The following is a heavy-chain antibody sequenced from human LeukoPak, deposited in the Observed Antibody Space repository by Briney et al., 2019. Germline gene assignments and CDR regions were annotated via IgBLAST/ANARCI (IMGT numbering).Heavy chain of an antibody. V-gene: IGHV1-2*02. CDR1: GYTFTGYY. J-gene: IGHJ5*02. D-gene: IGHD3-3*01. CDR3: ARDSKYYDFWSGYSDWFDP. Sequence: ASVKVSCKASGYTFTGYYMHWVRQAPGQGLEWMGWINPNSGGTNYAQKFQGRVTMTRDTSISTAYMELSRLRSDDTAVYYCARDSKYYDFWSGYSDWFDPWGQGTLVTVSS. CDR2: INPNSGGT.